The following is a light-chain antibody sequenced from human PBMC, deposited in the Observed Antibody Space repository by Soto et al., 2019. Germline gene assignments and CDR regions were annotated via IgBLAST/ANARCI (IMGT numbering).Light chain of an antibody. CDR1: QGFSGY. V-gene: IGKV1-9*01. CDR2: ATS. Sequence: DIQLTQSPSFLSASIGDTVTITCRASQGFSGYLAWYQQKPGKAPNLLIYATSSLQSGVPSRFSGSGSGTEFILTTTSLQPEDFATYYCQQLNSYPVTFGQGTRLEI. CDR3: QQLNSYPVT. J-gene: IGKJ5*01.